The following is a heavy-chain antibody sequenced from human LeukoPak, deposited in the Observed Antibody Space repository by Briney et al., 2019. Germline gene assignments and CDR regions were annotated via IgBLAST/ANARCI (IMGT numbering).Heavy chain of an antibody. CDR3: AREKYCSGGSCLDY. Sequence: PSETLSLTCAVNGGSFSGYYWSWIRQPPGKGLEWIGEINHSGSTNYNPSLKSRVTISVDTSKNQFSLKLSSVTAADTAVYYCAREKYCSGGSCLDYWGQGTLVTVSS. J-gene: IGHJ4*02. CDR2: INHSGST. V-gene: IGHV4-34*01. D-gene: IGHD2-15*01. CDR1: GGSFSGYY.